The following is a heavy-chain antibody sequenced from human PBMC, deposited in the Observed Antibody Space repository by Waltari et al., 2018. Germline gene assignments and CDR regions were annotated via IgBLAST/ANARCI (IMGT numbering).Heavy chain of an antibody. Sequence: QVQLQESGPGLVKPSETLSPTCTVSGGAISSYYSSWTRLPPGQGLEWIGYIYYSVSTNYNPSLKSRVTISVDTSKNQFSLKLSSVTAADTAVYYCARATIFGVVPPYYYYGMDVWGQGTTVTVSS. J-gene: IGHJ6*02. V-gene: IGHV4-59*01. CDR3: ARATIFGVVPPYYYYGMDV. D-gene: IGHD3-3*01. CDR2: IYYSVST. CDR1: GGAISSYY.